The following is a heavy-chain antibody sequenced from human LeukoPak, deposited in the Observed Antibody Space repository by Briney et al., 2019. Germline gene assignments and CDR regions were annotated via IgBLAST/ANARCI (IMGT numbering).Heavy chain of an antibody. CDR2: IDYDSSHI. Sequence: PAGSLRLSCAASGFTFSNSAMNWVRQVPGKGLEWVSSIDYDSSHIYYAASVRGRFTISRDNARNSVYLQMNSLRVEDTAVYYCARDPLRYLRVGHYDYWGRGTLVAVSS. D-gene: IGHD3-9*01. CDR1: GFTFSNSA. CDR3: ARDPLRYLRVGHYDY. V-gene: IGHV3-21*01. J-gene: IGHJ4*02.